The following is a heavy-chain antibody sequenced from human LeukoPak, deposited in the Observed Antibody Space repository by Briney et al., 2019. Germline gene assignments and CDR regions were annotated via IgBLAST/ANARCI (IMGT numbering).Heavy chain of an antibody. J-gene: IGHJ6*03. D-gene: IGHD4-23*01. Sequence: ASVKVSCKASGYTFTSYGISWVRQAPGQGLEWMGWISAYNGNTNYAQKLQGRVTMTTDTSTSTAYMELRSLRSDDTAVYYCARERNTVVEGGYYYYYYMDVWGKGTTVTISS. CDR2: ISAYNGNT. V-gene: IGHV1-18*01. CDR1: GYTFTSYG. CDR3: ARERNTVVEGGYYYYYYMDV.